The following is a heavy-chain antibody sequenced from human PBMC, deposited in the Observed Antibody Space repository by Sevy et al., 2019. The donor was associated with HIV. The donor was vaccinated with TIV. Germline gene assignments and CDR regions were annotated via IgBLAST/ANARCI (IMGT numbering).Heavy chain of an antibody. D-gene: IGHD3-16*02. CDR3: ARDKGERSSSFLGELSY. J-gene: IGHJ4*02. CDR2: ISSDGRNK. V-gene: IGHV3-30*04. CDR1: GFTFSRYA. Sequence: GGSLRLSCAASGFTFSRYAMNWVRQAPGKGLEWVAVISSDGRNKYYADSVKARFTISRDNSKNKLYLQMNSLRSEDTALYYCARDKGERSSSFLGELSYWGQGTLVTVSS.